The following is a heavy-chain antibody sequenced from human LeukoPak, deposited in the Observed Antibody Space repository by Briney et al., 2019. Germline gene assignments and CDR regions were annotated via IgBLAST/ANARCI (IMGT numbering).Heavy chain of an antibody. V-gene: IGHV4-59*01. D-gene: IGHD3-22*01. CDR2: IYYSGST. CDR1: AGSISSYY. J-gene: IGHJ4*02. CDR3: ASHGDSSGYYGFDY. Sequence: SETLSLTCTGPAGSISSYYWGWIRQHSGKGLVSLGYIYYSGSTNYNPCRKSRVTISVDTSKNECSLRLSSVTAADTAVYYCASHGDSSGYYGFDYWGQGTLVTVSS.